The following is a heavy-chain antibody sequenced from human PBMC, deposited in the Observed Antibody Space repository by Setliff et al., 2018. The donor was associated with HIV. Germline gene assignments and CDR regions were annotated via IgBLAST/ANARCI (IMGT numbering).Heavy chain of an antibody. CDR3: ARDDGRSLFLDY. J-gene: IGHJ4*02. CDR1: GFTFSYYG. V-gene: IGHV3-33*01. CDR2: MYSNGINK. Sequence: GGSLRLSCAASGFTFSYYGMHWVRQAPGKGLEWVAVMYSNGINKYYAESVKGRFTVSRDNSKNTLYLQMSSLRADDTAIYYCARDDGRSLFLDYWGQGTLVTVSS. D-gene: IGHD1-26*01.